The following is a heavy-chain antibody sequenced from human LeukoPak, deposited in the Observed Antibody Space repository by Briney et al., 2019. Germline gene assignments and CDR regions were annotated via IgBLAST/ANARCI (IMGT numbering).Heavy chain of an antibody. CDR3: ATLGPSWDAFDI. V-gene: IGHV1-69*04. CDR1: GGTFSSYA. D-gene: IGHD3-16*01. Sequence: ASVKVSCKASGGTFSSYAISWVRQAPGRGLEWMGRIIPILGIANYAQKFQGRVTITADKSTSTAYMELSSLRSEDTAVYYCATLGPSWDAFDIWGQGTMVTVSS. CDR2: IIPILGIA. J-gene: IGHJ3*02.